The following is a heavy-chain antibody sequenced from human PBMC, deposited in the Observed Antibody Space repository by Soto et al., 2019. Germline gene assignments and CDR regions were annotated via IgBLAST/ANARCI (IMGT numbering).Heavy chain of an antibody. CDR1: GGSISSGGYS. V-gene: IGHV4-30-2*01. Sequence: SETLSLTCAVSGGSISSGGYSWSWIRQPPGKGLEWIGYIYHSGSTYYNPSLKSRVTISVDTSKNQFSLKLSSVTAADTAVYYCARRGVAGTRFWFDPWGQGTLVTVSS. CDR2: IYHSGST. J-gene: IGHJ5*02. CDR3: ARRGVAGTRFWFDP. D-gene: IGHD6-19*01.